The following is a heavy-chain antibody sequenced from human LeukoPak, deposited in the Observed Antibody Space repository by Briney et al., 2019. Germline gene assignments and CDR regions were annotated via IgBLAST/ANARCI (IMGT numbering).Heavy chain of an antibody. Sequence: ASVKVSCKASGYTFTGYYMHWVRQAPGQGLEWMGRINPNIGAPNYAQKFQGRVTMTRDTSISTAYMELSRLRSDDTAVYYCARVYYDSSGYFLFVYWGQGNLVTVSS. CDR2: INPNIGAP. D-gene: IGHD3-22*01. V-gene: IGHV1-2*06. CDR3: ARVYYDSSGYFLFVY. CDR1: GYTFTGYY. J-gene: IGHJ4*02.